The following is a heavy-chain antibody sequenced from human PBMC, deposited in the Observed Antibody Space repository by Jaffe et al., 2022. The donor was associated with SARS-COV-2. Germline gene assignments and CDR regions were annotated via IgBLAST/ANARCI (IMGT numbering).Heavy chain of an antibody. V-gene: IGHV3-15*01. D-gene: IGHD2-15*01. CDR2: IRSKSDGGTT. CDR1: GFTFINAW. J-gene: IGHJ5*02. Sequence: EVHLVESGGGLVKPGGSLRLSCAASGFTFINAWMNWVRQAPGKGLEWVGRIRSKSDGGTTDYAASVKGRFSISRDDSKNTLYLQMSSLKTEDTAVYYCTTDPSSLHPDNGFDPWGQGTLVTVSS. CDR3: TTDPSSLHPDNGFDP.